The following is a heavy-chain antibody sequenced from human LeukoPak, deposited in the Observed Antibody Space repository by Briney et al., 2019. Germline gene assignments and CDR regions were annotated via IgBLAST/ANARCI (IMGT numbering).Heavy chain of an antibody. J-gene: IGHJ4*02. CDR1: GFTVSTYG. CDR2: IWYDGSNK. D-gene: IGHD4-17*01. CDR3: AYAYGDYEGLDY. Sequence: PGGSLRLSCAPAGFTVSTYGMHWVRQAPGKGREWGAVIWYDGSNKYYADSVKGRFTISRDNTKNTLYLQMNSLRAEDTAVYYCAYAYGDYEGLDYWGQGTLVTVSS. V-gene: IGHV3-33*01.